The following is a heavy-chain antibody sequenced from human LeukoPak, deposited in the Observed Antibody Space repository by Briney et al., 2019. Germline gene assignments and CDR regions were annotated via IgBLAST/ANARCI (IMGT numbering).Heavy chain of an antibody. J-gene: IGHJ5*02. Sequence: GGSLRLSCAASGFTFSSYSMNWVRQAPGKGLEWASSISSSSSYIYYADSVKGRFTISRDNSKNTLYLQMDSLRAEDTAMYYCARQGGLGSYSAGSWFDPWGQGTLVTVSS. CDR3: ARQGGLGSYSAGSWFDP. V-gene: IGHV3-21*01. CDR2: ISSSSSYI. CDR1: GFTFSSYS. D-gene: IGHD1-26*01.